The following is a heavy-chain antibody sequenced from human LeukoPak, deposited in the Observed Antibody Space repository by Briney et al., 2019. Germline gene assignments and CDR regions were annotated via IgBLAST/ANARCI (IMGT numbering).Heavy chain of an antibody. Sequence: GGSLRLSCAASGFTFRNYQMNWVRQAPGKGLEWVSYIGNIISTTHYADSVRGRFTVSRDDAKSSLYLHMSSLRVEDTAVYYCARTAYDLRGQSLVPGLDSWGQGTLVTVSS. V-gene: IGHV3-48*03. D-gene: IGHD6-19*01. CDR3: ARTAYDLRGQSLVPGLDS. J-gene: IGHJ4*02. CDR1: GFTFRNYQ. CDR2: IGNIISTT.